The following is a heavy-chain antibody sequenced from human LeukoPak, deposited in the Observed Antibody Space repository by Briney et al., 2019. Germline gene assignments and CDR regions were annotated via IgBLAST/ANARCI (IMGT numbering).Heavy chain of an antibody. V-gene: IGHV5-51*01. Sequence: GESLKISCKGSGYSFTSYWIGWVRQMPGKGLEWMGIIYPGDSDTRYNPSFQGQVTISADKSISTAYLQWSSLKASDTAMYYCAIPGFWSGYRGALDAFDIWGQGTMVPVSS. CDR3: AIPGFWSGYRGALDAFDI. CDR1: GYSFTSYW. J-gene: IGHJ3*02. CDR2: IYPGDSDT. D-gene: IGHD3-3*01.